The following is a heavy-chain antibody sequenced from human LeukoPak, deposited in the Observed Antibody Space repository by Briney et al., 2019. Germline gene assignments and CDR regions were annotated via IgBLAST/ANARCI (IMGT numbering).Heavy chain of an antibody. V-gene: IGHV3-30*02. Sequence: GGSLRPSCAASGFTFSSYGMHWVRQAPGKGLEWVAFIRYDGSNKYYADSVKGRFTTSRDNSKNTLYLQMNSLRAEDTAVYYCAKDSSRSYAFDIWGQGTMVTVSS. CDR2: IRYDGSNK. CDR3: AKDSSRSYAFDI. J-gene: IGHJ3*02. CDR1: GFTFSSYG. D-gene: IGHD2-2*01.